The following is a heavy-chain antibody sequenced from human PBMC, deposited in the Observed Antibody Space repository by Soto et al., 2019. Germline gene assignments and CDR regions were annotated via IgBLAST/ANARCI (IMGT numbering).Heavy chain of an antibody. D-gene: IGHD3-9*01. CDR1: AYTISSGYH. V-gene: IGHV4-38-2*02. Sequence: SETLSLTCSVSAYTISSGYHWAWIRQPPGKGLEWIATIYHSGSTYYTPSLKSRVTISVDTSNNQFSLELSSVTAADTAVYYCARVTYDTLDYWGQGTLVTASS. J-gene: IGHJ4*02. CDR3: ARVTYDTLDY. CDR2: IYHSGST.